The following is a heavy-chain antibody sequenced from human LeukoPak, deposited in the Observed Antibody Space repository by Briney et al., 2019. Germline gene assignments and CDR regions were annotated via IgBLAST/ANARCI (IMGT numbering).Heavy chain of an antibody. CDR3: ARDGGIVYFDY. J-gene: IGHJ4*02. Sequence: SETLSLTCTVSGGSISSGSYYWSWIRQPAGKGLEWIGRIYTSGSTNYNPSLKSRVTMSVDTSKNQFSLKLSSVTAADTAVYYCARDGGIVYFDYWGQGTLVTVSS. CDR2: IYTSGST. V-gene: IGHV4-61*02. D-gene: IGHD1-14*01. CDR1: GGSISSGSYY.